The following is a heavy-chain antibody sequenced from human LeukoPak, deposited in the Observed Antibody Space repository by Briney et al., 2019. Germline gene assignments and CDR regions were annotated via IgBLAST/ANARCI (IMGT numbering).Heavy chain of an antibody. CDR2: IKQDGSEK. CDR1: GFTFSSYW. J-gene: IGHJ4*02. D-gene: IGHD6-19*01. V-gene: IGHV3-7*01. Sequence: GRSLRLSCAASGFTFSSYWMSWVRQAPGKGLEWVANIKQDGSEKYYVDSVKGRFTISRDNAKNSLYLQMNSLRAEDTAVYYCAREGYSSGWSIGFDYWGQGTLVTVSS. CDR3: AREGYSSGWSIGFDY.